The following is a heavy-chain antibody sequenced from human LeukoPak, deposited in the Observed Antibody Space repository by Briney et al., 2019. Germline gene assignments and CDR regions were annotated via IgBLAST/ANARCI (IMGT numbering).Heavy chain of an antibody. D-gene: IGHD3-16*01. V-gene: IGHV4-59*01. J-gene: IGHJ4*02. Sequence: SETLSLTCTVSGGTISSYYWSWIRQPPGKGLEWIGYIHYSGSTTYNPSLKSRLTISVDTSNNRYSLKLGSVTAADTAVYYCARRMITFGGAHDYWGQGSLVTVSS. CDR1: GGTISSYY. CDR3: ARRMITFGGAHDY. CDR2: IHYSGST.